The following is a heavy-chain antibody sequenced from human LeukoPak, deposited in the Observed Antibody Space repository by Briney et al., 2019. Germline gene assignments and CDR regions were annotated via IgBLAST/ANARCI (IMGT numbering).Heavy chain of an antibody. CDR2: IHYSGST. CDR1: GGSISSSSYY. Sequence: PSETLSLTCTVSGGSISSSSYYWGWIRQPPGKGLEWIGSIHYSGSTYYNPSLKSRVTISVDKSKNQFSLKLSSVTAADTAVYYCARHTEAVATIDYWGQGTLVTVSS. D-gene: IGHD6-19*01. V-gene: IGHV4-39*07. J-gene: IGHJ4*02. CDR3: ARHTEAVATIDY.